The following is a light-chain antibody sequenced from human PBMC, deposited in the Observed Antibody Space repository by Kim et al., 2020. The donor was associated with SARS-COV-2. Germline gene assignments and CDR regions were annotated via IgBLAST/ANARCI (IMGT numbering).Light chain of an antibody. J-gene: IGKJ1*01. CDR3: HQYGDSGT. CDR2: GAS. V-gene: IGKV3-20*01. CDR1: QSVTGNR. Sequence: ESVLTQSPGTLSLSPGERATLSCRASQSVTGNRLAWYQQKPGQAPRLLIYGASIRVTGIPDRFSGSGSGTDFTLTINRLEPEDFAVYFCHQYGDSGTFGQGTKVDIK.